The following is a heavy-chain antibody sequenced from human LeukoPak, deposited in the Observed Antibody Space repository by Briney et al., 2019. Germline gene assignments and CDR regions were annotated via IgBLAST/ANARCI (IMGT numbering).Heavy chain of an antibody. V-gene: IGHV1-8*01. J-gene: IGHJ6*03. CDR3: ARGPSSTSWQGFWHYYYMDI. CDR2: MNPNSGNT. D-gene: IGHD2-2*01. Sequence: ASVKVSCKGSGDNFNSYVLTWVRQAPGQGLEWMVWMNPNSGNTGYAQKFQGRVTITRNTSISTAYMELSSLRSEDTAVYYCARGPSSTSWQGFWHYYYMDIWGKGITVTVSS. CDR1: GDNFNSYV.